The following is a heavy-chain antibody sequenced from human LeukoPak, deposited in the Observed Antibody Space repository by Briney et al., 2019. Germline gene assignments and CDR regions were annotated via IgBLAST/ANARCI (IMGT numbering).Heavy chain of an antibody. D-gene: IGHD1-26*01. CDR2: ISYDGSNK. CDR1: GFTFSSYG. J-gene: IGHJ4*02. CDR3: AKDPGGSYYGGFDY. Sequence: GGSLRLSCAASGFTFSSYGMHWVRQAPGKGLEWEAVISYDGSNKYYADSVKGRFTISRDNSKNTLYLQMNSLRAEDTAVYYCAKDPGGSYYGGFDYWGQGTLVTVSS. V-gene: IGHV3-30*18.